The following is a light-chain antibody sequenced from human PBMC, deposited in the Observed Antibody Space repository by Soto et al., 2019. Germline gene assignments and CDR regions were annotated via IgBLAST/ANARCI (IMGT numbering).Light chain of an antibody. CDR2: GAS. Sequence: EIVMTQSPATLSVSPGEKATLSCRVSQSVSSNLAWYQQKPGQAPRLLIHGASARATGIPARFSGGGSGTEFTLTISSLQSEDFAVYYCQQYDTWPPYTFGQGTKLEIK. CDR3: QQYDTWPPYT. CDR1: QSVSSN. V-gene: IGKV3-15*01. J-gene: IGKJ2*01.